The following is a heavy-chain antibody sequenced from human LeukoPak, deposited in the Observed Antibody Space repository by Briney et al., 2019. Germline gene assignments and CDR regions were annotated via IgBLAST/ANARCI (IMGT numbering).Heavy chain of an antibody. Sequence: GVSLRLSRAASVFTFSSYSMNWVRQAPGRGLEWVSSISSSSSYISYADSVKSRFAIAKDNAKNSLYLQMTSLRAEDTAVYYCARDIPYGDYVGYWGQGTLVTVSS. CDR3: ARDIPYGDYVGY. CDR2: ISSSSSYI. V-gene: IGHV3-21*01. CDR1: VFTFSSYS. D-gene: IGHD4-17*01. J-gene: IGHJ4*02.